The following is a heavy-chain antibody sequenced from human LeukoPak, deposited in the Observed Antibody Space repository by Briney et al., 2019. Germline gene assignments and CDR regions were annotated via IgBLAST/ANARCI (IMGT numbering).Heavy chain of an antibody. D-gene: IGHD3-22*01. J-gene: IGHJ4*02. CDR1: GYTFSAYY. V-gene: IGHV1-18*04. Sequence: ASVKVSCKASGYTFSAYYMHWVRQAPGQGLEWMGWISAYNGNTNYAQKLQGRVTMTTDTSTSTAYMELRSLRSDDTAVYYCARDSRYYDFGYWGQGTLVTVSS. CDR3: ARDSRYYDFGY. CDR2: ISAYNGNT.